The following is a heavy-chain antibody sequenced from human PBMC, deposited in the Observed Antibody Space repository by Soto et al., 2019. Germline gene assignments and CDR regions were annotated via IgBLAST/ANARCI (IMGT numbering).Heavy chain of an antibody. V-gene: IGHV4-30-2*01. CDR1: GGSISSGDYS. D-gene: IGHD4-4*01. CDR3: AREVSDDYSNWFDP. J-gene: IGHJ5*02. CDR2: IYHSGST. Sequence: SETLSLTCAVSGGSISSGDYSWSWIRQPPGKGLEWIGYIYHSGSTYYNPSLKSRVTISVDRSKNQFSLKLSSVTAADTAVYYCAREVSDDYSNWFDPWGQGTLVTVSS.